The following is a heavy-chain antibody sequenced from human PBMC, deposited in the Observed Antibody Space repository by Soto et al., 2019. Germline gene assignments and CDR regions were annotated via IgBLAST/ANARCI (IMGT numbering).Heavy chain of an antibody. V-gene: IGHV1-69*12. CDR2: LIPIFGTA. CDR3: ASPDAYKGYYNGMDV. CDR1: GGTFSSHA. Sequence: QVQLVQSGAEVKKPGSSVKVSCKASGGTFSSHAISWVRQAPGQGPEWMGGLIPIFGTANYAQKFQGRITITADDSTNTAYMDLSSLRSEDTAVYYCASPDAYKGYYNGMDVWGQGTTVTVSS. J-gene: IGHJ6*02. D-gene: IGHD1-1*01.